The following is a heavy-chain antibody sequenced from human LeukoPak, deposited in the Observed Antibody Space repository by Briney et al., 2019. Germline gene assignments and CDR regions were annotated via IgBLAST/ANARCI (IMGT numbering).Heavy chain of an antibody. J-gene: IGHJ4*02. CDR3: ARARSLGRFDY. CDR1: VCTFSSYS. Sequence: GGSLRLSCAASVCTFSSYSINWVRQAPGKGLEWVSSISSSSSYIYYADSVKGRFTISRANAKNSLYLQMHRLRAEDTAVYYCARARSLGRFDYWGQGSLVTVSS. CDR2: ISSSSSYI. V-gene: IGHV3-21*01.